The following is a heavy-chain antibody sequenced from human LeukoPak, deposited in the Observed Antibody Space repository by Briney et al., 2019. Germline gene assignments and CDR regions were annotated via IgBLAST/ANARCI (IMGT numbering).Heavy chain of an antibody. V-gene: IGHV3-7*01. Sequence: PGGSLRLSCAASGFTFSSYWMSWVRQAPGKGLEWVANIKQDGSEKYYVDSVKGRSTISRDNAKNSLYLQMNSLRAEDTAVYYCARAPAGDYVWGSYRYLDYWGQGTLVTVSS. CDR1: GFTFSSYW. D-gene: IGHD3-16*02. J-gene: IGHJ4*02. CDR3: ARAPAGDYVWGSYRYLDY. CDR2: IKQDGSEK.